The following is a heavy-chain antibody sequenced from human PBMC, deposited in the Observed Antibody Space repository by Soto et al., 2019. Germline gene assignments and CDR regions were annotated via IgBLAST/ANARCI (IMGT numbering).Heavy chain of an antibody. J-gene: IGHJ3*01. CDR1: GFTFSNYA. CDR2: ISGSSGGST. CDR3: AKRWSGNNWTTRGVFDL. V-gene: IGHV3-23*01. Sequence: GGSLRLSCAASGFTFSNYAMSWVRQAPGKGLEWASGISGSSGGSTYYADSVKGRFTISRDNSKNTLYLQLNSLRAEDTALYYCAKRWSGNNWTTRGVFDLWGQGTMVTVS. D-gene: IGHD3-10*01.